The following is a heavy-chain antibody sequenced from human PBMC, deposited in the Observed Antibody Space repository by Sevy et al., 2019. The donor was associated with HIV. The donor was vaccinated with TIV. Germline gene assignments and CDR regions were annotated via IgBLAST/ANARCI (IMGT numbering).Heavy chain of an antibody. CDR1: GFTFNRYP. V-gene: IGHV3-30*04. Sequence: GGSLRLSCAASGFTFNRYPMHWVRQAPGKGLEWVAVMSYNGNKKYNADSVKGRFTISRDDTKTTLYLQMNSLRPEDTAVYYCSREGVLFEGVIVSYGMDVWGQGTTVTVSS. CDR2: MSYNGNKK. D-gene: IGHD3-16*01. CDR3: SREGVLFEGVIVSYGMDV. J-gene: IGHJ6*02.